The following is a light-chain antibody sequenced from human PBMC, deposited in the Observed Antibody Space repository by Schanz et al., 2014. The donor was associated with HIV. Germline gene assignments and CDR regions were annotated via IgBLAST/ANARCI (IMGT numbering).Light chain of an antibody. CDR3: QHYDNSFRVT. Sequence: EIVLTQSPGTLSLSPGERATLSCRASQSVSDRYLAWYQQKPGQAPRLLIYGASTRATGIPARFSGSGSGTDFNLTISRLEPEDFAVYYCQHYDNSFRVTFGQGTKLEIK. CDR1: QSVSDRY. V-gene: IGKV3-20*01. J-gene: IGKJ2*01. CDR2: GAS.